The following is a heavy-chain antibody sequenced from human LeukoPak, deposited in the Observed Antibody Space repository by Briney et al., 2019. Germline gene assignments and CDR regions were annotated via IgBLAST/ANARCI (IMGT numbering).Heavy chain of an antibody. J-gene: IGHJ6*02. V-gene: IGHV1-18*01. D-gene: IGHD2-2*01. CDR2: ISAYNGNT. CDR1: GYTFTSYG. CDR3: ARGEADIVVVPAAMSPVRSYYYYGMDV. Sequence: ASVKVSCKASGYTFTSYGISWVRQAPGQGLEWMGWISAYNGNTNYAQKFQGRVTITADESTSTAYMELSSLRSEDTAVYYCARGEADIVVVPAAMSPVRSYYYYGMDVWGQGTTVTVSS.